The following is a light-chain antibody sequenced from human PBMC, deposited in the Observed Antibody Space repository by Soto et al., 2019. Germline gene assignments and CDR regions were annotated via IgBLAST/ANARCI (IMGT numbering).Light chain of an antibody. Sequence: QSVLTQPRSVSGSPGHSVTISCFGTSSDIGSYNAVSWYQQHPGKAPKLIIFDVFERPPGVPDRFSGSKSGNSASLTISGLQAEDESDYYCSSFAPSYRVIFGGGTKVTVL. J-gene: IGLJ2*01. CDR1: SSDIGSYNA. CDR3: SSFAPSYRVI. V-gene: IGLV2-11*01. CDR2: DVF.